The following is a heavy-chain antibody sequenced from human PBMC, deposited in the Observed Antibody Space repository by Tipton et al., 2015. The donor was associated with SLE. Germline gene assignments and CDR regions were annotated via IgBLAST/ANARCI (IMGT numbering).Heavy chain of an antibody. CDR1: GGSISSHY. D-gene: IGHD3-16*01. Sequence: TLSLTCTVSGGSISSHYWSWIRQPPGKGLAWIGYIYYSGSTNYNPSLKSRVTISVDTSKNQFSLKLSSVTAADTAVYYCARASGITDYYYYYGMDVWGQGTTVTVSS. V-gene: IGHV4-59*11. CDR3: ARASGITDYYYYYGMDV. J-gene: IGHJ6*02. CDR2: IYYSGST.